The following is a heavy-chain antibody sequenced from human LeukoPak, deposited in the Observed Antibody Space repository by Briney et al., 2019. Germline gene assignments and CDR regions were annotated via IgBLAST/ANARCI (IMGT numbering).Heavy chain of an antibody. Sequence: PGGSLRLSCAASGFTFSSYSMNWVRQAPGKGLEWVSYISSSSSTIYYADSVKGRFTISRDNAKNSLYLQMNSLRAEDTAVYYCARAMGEQWLVQGAFDIWGQGTMVTVSS. D-gene: IGHD6-19*01. CDR3: ARAMGEQWLVQGAFDI. V-gene: IGHV3-48*01. CDR1: GFTFSSYS. J-gene: IGHJ3*02. CDR2: ISSSSSTI.